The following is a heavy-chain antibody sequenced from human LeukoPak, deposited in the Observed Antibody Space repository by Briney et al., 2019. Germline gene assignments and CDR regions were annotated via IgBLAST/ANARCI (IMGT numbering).Heavy chain of an antibody. CDR1: GGSISSGGYY. Sequence: SETLSLTRTVSGGSISSGGYYWSWIRQHPGKGLEWIGYIYYSGSTYYNPSLKSRVTISVDTSKNQFSLKLSSVTAADTAVYYCARTTVTSNWFDPWGQGTLVTVSS. D-gene: IGHD4-17*01. J-gene: IGHJ5*02. CDR2: IYYSGST. V-gene: IGHV4-31*03. CDR3: ARTTVTSNWFDP.